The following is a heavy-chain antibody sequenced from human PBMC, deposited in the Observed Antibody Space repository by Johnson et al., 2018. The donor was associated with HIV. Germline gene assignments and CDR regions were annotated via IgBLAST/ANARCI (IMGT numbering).Heavy chain of an antibody. CDR2: ISYDGSNK. J-gene: IGHJ3*02. CDR1: GFTFSSYA. CDR3: ARDRVPAAIGLAYRGAFDS. Sequence: QVQLVESGGGVVQPGRSLRLSCAASGFTFSSYAMHCVRQAPGKGLEWVAVISYDGSNKYYADSVKGRFTLSRDNSKNTLYLQMNSLRAEDTAAYYCARDRVPAAIGLAYRGAFDSWGEGRMVTVSS. V-gene: IGHV3-30*04. D-gene: IGHD2-2*02.